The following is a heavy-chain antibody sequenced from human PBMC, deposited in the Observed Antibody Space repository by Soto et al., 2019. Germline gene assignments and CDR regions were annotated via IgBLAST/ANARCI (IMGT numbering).Heavy chain of an antibody. D-gene: IGHD2-15*01. CDR2: IYYSGST. Sequence: PSETLSLTCTVSGGSISSGDYYWSWIRQPPGKGLEWIGYIYYSGSTYYNPSLKSRVTISVDTSKNQFSLKLGSVTAADTAVYYFARISDTVVTTSPDYWSQGTLVTVSS. CDR3: ARISDTVVTTSPDY. V-gene: IGHV4-30-4*01. J-gene: IGHJ4*02. CDR1: GGSISSGDYY.